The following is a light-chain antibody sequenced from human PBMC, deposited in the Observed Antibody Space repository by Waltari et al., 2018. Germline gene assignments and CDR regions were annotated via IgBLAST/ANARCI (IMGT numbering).Light chain of an antibody. CDR2: GAP. Sequence: EIVLTQPPGTLSLSPRARATLSCRASQSVSRYLAWYQQKPGPAPGLLIYGAPGRATGVPDRFSGSGSGTDFSLNISRLEPEDFAVYYGQHYVRLPVSFGQGTKVEIK. CDR3: QHYVRLPVS. V-gene: IGKV3-20*01. CDR1: QSVSRY. J-gene: IGKJ1*01.